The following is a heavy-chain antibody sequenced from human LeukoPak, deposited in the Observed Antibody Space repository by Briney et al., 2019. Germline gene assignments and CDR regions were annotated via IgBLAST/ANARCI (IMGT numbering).Heavy chain of an antibody. J-gene: IGHJ4*02. Sequence: GGSLRLSCAASGFSVSRNYMSWVRQAPGKGLEWVSVIYGGGSTYYADSVKGRFTISRDNSKNTLYLQMNSLRAEDTAVYYCVTFPNPTPMLTGWGPGTLVTVSS. CDR3: VTFPNPTPMLTG. V-gene: IGHV3-66*02. D-gene: IGHD5-18*01. CDR2: IYGGGST. CDR1: GFSVSRNY.